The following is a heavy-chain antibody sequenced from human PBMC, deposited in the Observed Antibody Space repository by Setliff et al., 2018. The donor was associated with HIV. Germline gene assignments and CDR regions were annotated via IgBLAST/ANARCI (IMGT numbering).Heavy chain of an antibody. CDR2: IRYDDSYK. CDR3: AKNLYRSPWSPLDY. CDR1: GLIFSSYG. J-gene: IGHJ4*02. D-gene: IGHD6-19*01. V-gene: IGHV3-30*02. Sequence: PGGSLRLSCVASGLIFSSYGIHWVRQAPGKGLEWVAFIRYDDSYKFYADSVKGRFTISRDNSKNTLYLQMNSLRADDTAVYYCAKNLYRSPWSPLDYWGQGTLVTVSS.